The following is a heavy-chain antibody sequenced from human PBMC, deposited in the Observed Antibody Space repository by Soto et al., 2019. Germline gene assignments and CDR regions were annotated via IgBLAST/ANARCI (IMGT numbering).Heavy chain of an antibody. CDR2: ISGSGGST. CDR3: AKPMNHCSGGSCYSAGFDY. J-gene: IGHJ4*02. Sequence: GGSLRLSCAASGFTFSSYAMSWVRQAPGKGLEWVSAISGSGGSTYYADSVKGRFTISRDNSKNTLYLQMNSLRAEDTAVYYCAKPMNHCSGGSCYSAGFDYWGQGTLVTVSS. D-gene: IGHD2-15*01. CDR1: GFTFSSYA. V-gene: IGHV3-23*01.